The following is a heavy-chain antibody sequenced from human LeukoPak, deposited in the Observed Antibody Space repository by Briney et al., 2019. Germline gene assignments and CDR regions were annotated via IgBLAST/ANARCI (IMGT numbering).Heavy chain of an antibody. Sequence: PGGSLRLSCAASGFTFSIYDMHWVRQAPGKGLEWVGFIRSQIYGGTPEYAASVKGRFTISRDDSEGVAYLQMNSLKTEDTAVYYCTRDQTPYYWGQGTLVTVSS. V-gene: IGHV3-49*04. CDR1: GFTFSIYD. J-gene: IGHJ4*02. CDR2: IRSQIYGGTP. CDR3: TRDQTPYY.